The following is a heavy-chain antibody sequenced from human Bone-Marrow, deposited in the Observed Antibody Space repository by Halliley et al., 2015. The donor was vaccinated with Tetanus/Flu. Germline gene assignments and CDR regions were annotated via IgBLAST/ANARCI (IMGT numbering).Heavy chain of an antibody. V-gene: IGHV3-20*03. J-gene: IGHJ4*02. CDR2: IRWNGNSI. D-gene: IGHD3-10*01. CDR3: ASANGLYGSGPYHWSFEH. Sequence: IRWNGNSIGYADSVKGRFTISRDNAKNSLYLQMNSLRAEDTAFYYCASANGLYGSGPYHWSFEHWGRGTRVTVST.